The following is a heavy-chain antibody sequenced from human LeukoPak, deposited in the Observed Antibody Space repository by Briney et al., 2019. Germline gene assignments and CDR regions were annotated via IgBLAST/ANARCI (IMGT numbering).Heavy chain of an antibody. Sequence: GESLKISCKGSGYSFTTYWIAWVRQMPGIGLEWMGIISPGDSDTRYSPSFQGQVTISADKSISTAYLQWSSLKASDTAIYYCARYLRWIQSPDPPDDFWGQGTLVTVSS. CDR3: ARYLRWIQSPDPPDDF. D-gene: IGHD5-24*01. CDR1: GYSFTTYW. V-gene: IGHV5-51*01. J-gene: IGHJ4*02. CDR2: ISPGDSDT.